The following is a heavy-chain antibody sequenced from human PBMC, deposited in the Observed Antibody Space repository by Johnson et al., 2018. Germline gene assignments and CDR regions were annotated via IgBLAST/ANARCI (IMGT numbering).Heavy chain of an antibody. J-gene: IGHJ1*01. Sequence: VQLVQSGGGLVQPGRSLRLSCAASGFTFDDYAMHWVRQAPGKGLEWVSGISWNSGSIGYADSVKGRFTISRDNAKNSLYLQMNRLRAEDTALYYCAKHSSVYISLSYFQHWGQGTLVTFSS. CDR2: ISWNSGSI. V-gene: IGHV3-9*01. CDR3: AKHSSVYISLSYFQH. D-gene: IGHD3-22*01. CDR1: GFTFDDYA.